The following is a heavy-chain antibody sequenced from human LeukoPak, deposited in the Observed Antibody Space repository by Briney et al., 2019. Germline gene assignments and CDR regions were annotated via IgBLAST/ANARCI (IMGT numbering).Heavy chain of an antibody. Sequence: SETLSLTCTVSGGSISSSRYYWGWIRQPPGKGLEWIGSIYYSGSTYYNPSLKSRVTISVDTSKNQFSLKLSSVTAADTAVYYCASFSLWWGPSDYWGQGTLVTVSS. CDR3: ASFSLWWGPSDY. CDR1: GGSISSSRYY. D-gene: IGHD2-21*01. CDR2: IYYSGST. V-gene: IGHV4-39*01. J-gene: IGHJ4*02.